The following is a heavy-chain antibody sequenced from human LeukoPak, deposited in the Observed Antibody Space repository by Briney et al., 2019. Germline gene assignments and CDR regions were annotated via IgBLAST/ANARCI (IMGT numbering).Heavy chain of an antibody. CDR2: IYYSGST. D-gene: IGHD3-10*01. J-gene: IGHJ4*02. Sequence: SETLSLTCTVSGGSISSHYWSWIRQPPGKGLEWIGYIYYSGSTNYNPSLKSRVTISVDTSKNQFSLKLSSVTAADTAVYYCARGTRGYYGSGSYFDYWGQGTLVTVSS. CDR3: ARGTRGYYGSGSYFDY. CDR1: GGSISSHY. V-gene: IGHV4-59*11.